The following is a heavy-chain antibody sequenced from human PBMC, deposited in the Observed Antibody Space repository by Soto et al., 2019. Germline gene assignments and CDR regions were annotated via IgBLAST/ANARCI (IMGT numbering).Heavy chain of an antibody. CDR2: ISAYNGNT. J-gene: IGHJ6*02. CDR3: ARDGAVSSSSWNTNYYYYGMDV. D-gene: IGHD6-13*01. Sequence: ASVKVSCKASGYTFTSYGISWVRQAPGQGLEWMGWISAYNGNTNYAQKLQGRVTMTTDTSTSTAYMELRSLRSDDTAVYYCARDGAVSSSSWNTNYYYYGMDVWGQGTTVTVSS. V-gene: IGHV1-18*01. CDR1: GYTFTSYG.